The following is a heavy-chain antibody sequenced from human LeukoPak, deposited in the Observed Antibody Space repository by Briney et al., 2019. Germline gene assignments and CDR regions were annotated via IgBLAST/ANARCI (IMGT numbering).Heavy chain of an antibody. J-gene: IGHJ3*02. CDR2: IYYSGST. D-gene: IGHD3-22*01. CDR3: ARDLNYYDSSGHPGAFDI. V-gene: IGHV4-31*03. CDR1: GGSISSGGYS. Sequence: SETLSLTCTVSGGSISSGGYSWTWIRQHPGKGLEWIGYIYYSGSTYYNPSLKSRVTISVDTSKNQLSLKLSSVTAADTAVYYCARDLNYYDSSGHPGAFDIWGQGTMVTVSS.